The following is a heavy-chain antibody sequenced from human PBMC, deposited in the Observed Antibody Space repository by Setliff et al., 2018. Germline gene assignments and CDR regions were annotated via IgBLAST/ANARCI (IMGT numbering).Heavy chain of an antibody. CDR2: VSASGST. Sequence: PSETLSLTCTVSGASISDYYWTWIRQPAGKELEWIGRVSASGSTTYNPSLKSRVTMSVDTSRNQISLNLTSVTAADTAMYYYARERTIFGILVISGWFDPWGQGTVVTVSS. V-gene: IGHV4-4*07. CDR3: ARERTIFGILVISGWFDP. CDR1: GASISDYY. D-gene: IGHD3-3*01. J-gene: IGHJ5*02.